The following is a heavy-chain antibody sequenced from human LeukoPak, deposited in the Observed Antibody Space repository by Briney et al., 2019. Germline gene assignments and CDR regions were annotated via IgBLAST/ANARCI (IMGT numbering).Heavy chain of an antibody. CDR2: ISSSGSTI. CDR3: ARVPLYSSGWYAEIDY. D-gene: IGHD6-19*01. V-gene: IGHV3-48*03. Sequence: GGSLRLSCAASGFTFSSYEVNWVRQAPGKGLEWVSYISSSGSTIYYADSVKGRFTISGDNAKNSLYLQMNSLRAEDTAVYYCARVPLYSSGWYAEIDYWGQGTLVTVSS. J-gene: IGHJ4*02. CDR1: GFTFSSYE.